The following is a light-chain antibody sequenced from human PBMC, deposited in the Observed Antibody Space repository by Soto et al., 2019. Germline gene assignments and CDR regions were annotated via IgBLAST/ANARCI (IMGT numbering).Light chain of an antibody. CDR1: QSVSHN. CDR3: QQSNNWPYT. V-gene: IGKV3-15*01. CDR2: GAS. J-gene: IGKJ2*01. Sequence: EIVMTQSPATLSVSPGERATLSCRASQSVSHNLAWYQQKPGQAPRLLFYGASTRATGIPARFSGSGSGTDFTLTISSLQSEDFAVYYCQQSNNWPYTFGQGTKLDI.